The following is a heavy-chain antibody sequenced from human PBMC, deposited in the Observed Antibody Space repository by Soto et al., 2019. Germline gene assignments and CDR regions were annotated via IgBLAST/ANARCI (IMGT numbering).Heavy chain of an antibody. CDR1: GGSISGYF. CDR3: ARGWSSSCPY. J-gene: IGHJ4*02. D-gene: IGHD6-13*01. CDR2: MYDSGST. Sequence: QVQLQESGPGLVKPSETLSLSCFVSGGSISGYFWSWIRQPPGKGLEWIAFMYDSGSTKYNPSLKSRVSISLDTSKNQFSLKLNSVTAADTAVYYCARGWSSSCPYWGQGTLVTVSS. V-gene: IGHV4-59*01.